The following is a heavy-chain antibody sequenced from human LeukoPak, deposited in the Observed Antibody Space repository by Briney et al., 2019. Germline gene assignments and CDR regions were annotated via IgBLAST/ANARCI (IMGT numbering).Heavy chain of an antibody. CDR2: TYYRSKWYN. V-gene: IGHV6-1*01. CDR1: GDSVSSNSAA. Sequence: SQTLSLTCVISGDSVSSNSAAWNWIRQSPSRGLEWLGRTYYRSKWYNDYAVSVKSRITINPDTSKNQFSLQVNSVTPEDTAVYYCARGTRYSSGRTFDYWGQGTLVTVSS. D-gene: IGHD6-19*01. CDR3: ARGTRYSSGRTFDY. J-gene: IGHJ4*02.